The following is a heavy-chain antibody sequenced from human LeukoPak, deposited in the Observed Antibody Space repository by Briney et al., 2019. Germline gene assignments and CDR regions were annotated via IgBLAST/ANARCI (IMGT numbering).Heavy chain of an antibody. CDR3: AKDQAGAVAGTYYYYGMDV. J-gene: IGHJ6*02. D-gene: IGHD6-19*01. CDR1: GFTFDDYA. CDR2: ISGDGGST. Sequence: GGSLRLSCAASGFTFDDYAMHWVRQAPGKGLEWVSLISGDGGSTYYADSVKGRFTISRDNSKNSLYLQMNSLRTEDTALHYCAKDQAGAVAGTYYYYGMDVWGQGTTVTVSS. V-gene: IGHV3-43*02.